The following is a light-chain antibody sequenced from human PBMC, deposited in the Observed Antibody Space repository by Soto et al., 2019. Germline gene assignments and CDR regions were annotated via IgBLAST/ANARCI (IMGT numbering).Light chain of an antibody. CDR3: SSYTSSSTLDVV. Sequence: QSVLTQPASVSGSPGQSITISCTGTSSEVGGYNYVSWYQQHPGKALKLMIYDVSNRPSGVSNRFSGSKSGNTASLTISVLQAEDEADYYCSSYTSSSTLDVVFGGGTKVTVL. CDR2: DVS. CDR1: SSEVGGYNY. J-gene: IGLJ2*01. V-gene: IGLV2-14*01.